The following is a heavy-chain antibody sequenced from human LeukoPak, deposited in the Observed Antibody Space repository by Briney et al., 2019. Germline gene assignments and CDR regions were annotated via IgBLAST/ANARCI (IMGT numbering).Heavy chain of an antibody. V-gene: IGHV3-33*01. CDR1: GFTFSSYG. J-gene: IGHJ4*02. CDR2: IWYDGSNK. D-gene: IGHD6-13*01. Sequence: GRSLRLSCAASGFTFSSYGMHWVRQAPGKGLEWVAVIWYDGSNKYYADSVKGRFTISRDNSKNTLYLQMNSLRAEDTAVYYCARDASGYSSSWGFFDYWGQGTLVTVPS. CDR3: ARDASGYSSSWGFFDY.